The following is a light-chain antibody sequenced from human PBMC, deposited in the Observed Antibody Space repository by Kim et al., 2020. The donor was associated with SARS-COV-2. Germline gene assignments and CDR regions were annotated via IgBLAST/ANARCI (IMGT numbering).Light chain of an antibody. Sequence: APGEKATLSCWGSQSVSSNLVWYQQKPGEAPRLLINGAATRATGSTARFSGSGSGREVTLTISSLQSEDVAVYYCQQYNNWRPGTFGQGTKVDIK. CDR1: QSVSSN. V-gene: IGKV3-15*01. CDR3: QQYNNWRPGT. J-gene: IGKJ1*01. CDR2: GAA.